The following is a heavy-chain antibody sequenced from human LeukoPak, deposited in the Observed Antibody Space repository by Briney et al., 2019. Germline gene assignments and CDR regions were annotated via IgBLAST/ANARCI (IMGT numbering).Heavy chain of an antibody. J-gene: IGHJ4*02. Sequence: ASVKVSCKASGYTFTSYGISWVRQAPGQGLEWMGWISAYNGNTNYAQKLQGRVTMTTDTSTSTAYMELRSLRSDDTAVYYCARVGSGYYYGYYFDYWGQGTLVTVS. CDR2: ISAYNGNT. CDR3: ARVGSGYYYGYYFDY. CDR1: GYTFTSYG. D-gene: IGHD3-22*01. V-gene: IGHV1-18*01.